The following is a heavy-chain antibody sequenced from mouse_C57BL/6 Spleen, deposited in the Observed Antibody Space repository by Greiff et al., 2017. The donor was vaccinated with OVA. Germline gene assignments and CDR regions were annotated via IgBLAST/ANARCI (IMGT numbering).Heavy chain of an antibody. CDR3: TRGGGSHWYFDV. Sequence: QVQLKESGAELVRPGASVTLSCKASGYTFTDYEMHWVKQTPVHGLEWIGAIDPETGGTAYNQKFKGKAILTADKSSSTAYMELRSLTSEDSAVYYCTRGGGSHWYFDVWGTGTTVTVSS. CDR1: GYTFTDYE. CDR2: IDPETGGT. J-gene: IGHJ1*03. V-gene: IGHV1-15*01.